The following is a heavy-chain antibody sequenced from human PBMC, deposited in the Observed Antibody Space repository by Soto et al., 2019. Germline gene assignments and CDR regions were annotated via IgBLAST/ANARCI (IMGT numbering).Heavy chain of an antibody. J-gene: IGHJ6*02. V-gene: IGHV3-43D*04. CDR1: GFTFDDFA. CDR3: AKGATVTTHYQYYGMDV. D-gene: IGHD4-17*01. Sequence: EVQVVESGGAVVQPGGSLRLSCAASGFTFDDFAMCWVRQVPEKGLEWISLVNWDGDTTFYADSVKGRFIISRDNSKNSVYLQMNSLRSDDSAIYYCAKGATVTTHYQYYGMDVWGRGTTVTVSS. CDR2: VNWDGDTT.